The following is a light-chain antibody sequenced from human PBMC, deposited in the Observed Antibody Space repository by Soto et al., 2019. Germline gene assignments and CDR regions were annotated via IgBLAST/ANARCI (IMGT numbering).Light chain of an antibody. CDR1: ALPKQY. V-gene: IGLV3-25*02. J-gene: IGLJ2*01. CDR2: KDI. Sequence: SYELSQPPSVSVSPGQTARITCSGDALPKQYAYWYQQKPGQAPVLVIFKDIERPSGIPERFSGSSSGTTVTLTISGVQAEDEADYYCQSGDSSGTYEIFGGGTKLTVL. CDR3: QSGDSSGTYEI.